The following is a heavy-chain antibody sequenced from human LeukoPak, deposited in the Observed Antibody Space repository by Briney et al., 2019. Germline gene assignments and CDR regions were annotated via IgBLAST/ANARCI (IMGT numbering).Heavy chain of an antibody. J-gene: IGHJ4*02. CDR3: ARADNSGYYGSYYFDY. Sequence: GGSLRLSCAASGFTVSSNYMSWVRQAPGKGLEWVSVIYSGGSTYYADSVKGRFTISRDNSKNTLYLQMNSLRAEDTAVYYCARADNSGYYGSYYFDYWGQGTLVTVSS. CDR1: GFTVSSNY. CDR2: IYSGGST. D-gene: IGHD3-22*01. V-gene: IGHV3-66*02.